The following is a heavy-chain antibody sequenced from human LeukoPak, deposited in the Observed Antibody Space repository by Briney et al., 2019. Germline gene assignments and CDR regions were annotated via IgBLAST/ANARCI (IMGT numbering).Heavy chain of an antibody. CDR1: GGTFSSYA. Sequence: ASVKVSCKASGGTFSSYAISWVRQAPGQGLEWMGRIIPIFGIANYAQKFQGRVTITADKSTSTDYMELRSLRSEDTDVYYCAKPGRYDYVWGSYRYSDAFDIWGQGTMVTVSS. V-gene: IGHV1-69*04. CDR2: IIPIFGIA. CDR3: AKPGRYDYVWGSYRYSDAFDI. D-gene: IGHD3-16*02. J-gene: IGHJ3*02.